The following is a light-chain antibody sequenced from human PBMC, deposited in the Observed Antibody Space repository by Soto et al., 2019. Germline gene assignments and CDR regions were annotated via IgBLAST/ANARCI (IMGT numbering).Light chain of an antibody. CDR3: CSYAGSSTYV. CDR1: SNDIGNYNF. V-gene: IGLV2-23*01. Sequence: QSALTQPASVSGSPGQSITISCTGTSNDIGNYNFVSWYQQHPGKAPKLIIYEGSKRPSGVSNRFSGYKSGNTASLTISGLQAEDEADYYCCSYAGSSTYVFGTGTKLTVL. CDR2: EGS. J-gene: IGLJ1*01.